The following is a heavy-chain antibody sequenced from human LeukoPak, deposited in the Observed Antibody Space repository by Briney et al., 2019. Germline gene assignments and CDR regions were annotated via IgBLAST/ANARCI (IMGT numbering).Heavy chain of an antibody. CDR3: ARWGGYGDYASSH. J-gene: IGHJ4*02. D-gene: IGHD4-17*01. V-gene: IGHV3-21*01. CDR2: ISSSSSYI. Sequence: GGSLRLSCAASGFTFSSYSMNWVRQAPGKGLEWVSSISSSSSYIYYADSVKGRFTISRDNAKNSLYLQMNSLRAEDTAVYYCARWGGYGDYASSHWGQGTLVTVSS. CDR1: GFTFSSYS.